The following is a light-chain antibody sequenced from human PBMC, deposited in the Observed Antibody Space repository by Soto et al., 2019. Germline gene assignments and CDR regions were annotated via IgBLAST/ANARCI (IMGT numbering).Light chain of an antibody. V-gene: IGLV2-11*01. CDR1: SSDVGGYNY. Sequence: QSVLTQPRSVSGSPGQSVTISCTGTSSDVGGYNYVSWYQQHPGKAPKLMIYDVSKRPSRVPDRFSGSKSGNTASLTISGLQAEDEADYYCCSYAGSNVVFGGGTKLTVL. CDR3: CSYAGSNVV. CDR2: DVS. J-gene: IGLJ2*01.